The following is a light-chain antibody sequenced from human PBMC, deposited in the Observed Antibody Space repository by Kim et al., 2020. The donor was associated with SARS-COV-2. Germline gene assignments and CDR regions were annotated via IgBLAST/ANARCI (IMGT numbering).Light chain of an antibody. J-gene: IGKJ1*01. CDR2: DTS. Sequence: EVVMTQSPATLSLSPGERATLSCRASQTVSSNFLAWYQQKPGQTPRLLIYDTSSRATGIPARFSGSGSGTEFTLTISTLQSEDFAVYYCQQYSNSRLTFGQGTKLDIK. CDR1: QTVSSN. CDR3: QQYSNSRLT. V-gene: IGKV3D-15*01.